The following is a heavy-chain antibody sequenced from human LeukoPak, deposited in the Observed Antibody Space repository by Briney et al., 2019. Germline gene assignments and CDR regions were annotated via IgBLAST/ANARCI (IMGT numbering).Heavy chain of an antibody. CDR2: IKTKTDGGTT. D-gene: IGHD3-22*01. CDR3: TTEATYDSSGYLK. CDR1: GFTFSNAW. J-gene: IGHJ4*02. V-gene: IGHV3-15*01. Sequence: GGSLRLSCAVSGFTFSNAWMNWVRQAPGKGLEWVGRIKTKTDGGTTDYAAPVEGRFTISRDDSNNTLYLHMNSLKTEDTAVYHCTTEATYDSSGYLKWGQGTLVTVSS.